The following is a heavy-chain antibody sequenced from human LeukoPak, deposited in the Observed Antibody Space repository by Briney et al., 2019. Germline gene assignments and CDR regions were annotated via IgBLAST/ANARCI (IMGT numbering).Heavy chain of an antibody. V-gene: IGHV4-38-2*02. CDR2: IYHSGST. CDR1: GYSISSGYY. J-gene: IGHJ4*02. CDR3: ARDYDILTGCGGV. D-gene: IGHD3-9*01. Sequence: PSETLSLTCTVSGYSISSGYYWGWIRQPPGKGLEWIGSIYHSGSTYYNPSLKSRVTISVDTSKNQFSLKLSSVTAADTAVYYCARDYDILTGCGGVWGQGTLVTVSS.